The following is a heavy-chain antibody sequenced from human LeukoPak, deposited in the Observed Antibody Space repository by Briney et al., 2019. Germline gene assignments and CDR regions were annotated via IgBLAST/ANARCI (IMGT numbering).Heavy chain of an antibody. Sequence: SGGSLRLSCAASGSTYSSHSMTWVRQAPGKGLEWVSVVGGGGRTFYADSVKGRFTISRDNSKNTLYLEMDSLRVEDTAVYYCAKEVWGSYDEGLLDHWGQGALVTVSS. CDR1: GSTYSSHS. V-gene: IGHV3-23*01. CDR2: VGGGGRT. J-gene: IGHJ4*02. CDR3: AKEVWGSYDEGLLDH. D-gene: IGHD3-16*01.